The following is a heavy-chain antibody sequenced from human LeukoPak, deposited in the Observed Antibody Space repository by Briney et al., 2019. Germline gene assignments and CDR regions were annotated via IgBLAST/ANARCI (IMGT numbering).Heavy chain of an antibody. Sequence: GGSLRLSCAASGFTFSSYWMSWVRQAPGKGLEWVASIKQDGSEKYYVDSVKGRFTISRDNAKNSLYLQMNSLRAEDTAVYYCARWGYGDYVSFCFDYWGQGTLVTVSS. V-gene: IGHV3-7*01. CDR1: GFTFSSYW. J-gene: IGHJ4*02. CDR2: IKQDGSEK. D-gene: IGHD4-17*01. CDR3: ARWGYGDYVSFCFDY.